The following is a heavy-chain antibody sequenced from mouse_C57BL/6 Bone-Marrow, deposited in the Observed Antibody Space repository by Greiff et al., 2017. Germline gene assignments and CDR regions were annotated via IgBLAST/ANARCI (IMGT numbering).Heavy chain of an antibody. J-gene: IGHJ4*01. V-gene: IGHV1-15*01. D-gene: IGHD1-1*02. CDR3: TNFYGNYAMDY. CDR1: GYTFTDYE. CDR2: IDPETGGT. Sequence: VQLQQSGAELVRPGASVTLSCKASGYTFTDYEMHWVKQTPVHGLEWIGAIDPETGGTAYNQKFKGKAILTADKSSSTAYLELRSLTSEDSAVYYCTNFYGNYAMDYWGQGTSVTVSS.